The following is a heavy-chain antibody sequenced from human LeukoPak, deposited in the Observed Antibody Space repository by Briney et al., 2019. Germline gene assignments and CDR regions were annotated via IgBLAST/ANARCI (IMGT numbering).Heavy chain of an antibody. CDR3: ARDRANHYDSSGYPHFDY. CDR1: GYTFTSCG. Sequence: ASVKVSCKASGYTFTSCGISWVRQAPGQGLEWMGWISAYNGNTNYAQKLQGRVTMTTDTSTSTAYMELRSLRSDDTAVYYCARDRANHYDSSGYPHFDYWGQGTLVTVSS. D-gene: IGHD3-22*01. J-gene: IGHJ4*02. CDR2: ISAYNGNT. V-gene: IGHV1-18*01.